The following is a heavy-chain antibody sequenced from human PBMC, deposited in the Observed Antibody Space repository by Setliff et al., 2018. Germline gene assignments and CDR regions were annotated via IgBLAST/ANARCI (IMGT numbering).Heavy chain of an antibody. Sequence: GASVKVSCKASGYTFTSYDINWVRQATGQGLEWMGWMNPNSGNTGYAQKFQGRVTITRNTSISTAYMELSSLRSEDTAVYYCARDGLKLAARSSYYYYYMDVWGKGTTVTVSS. CDR1: GYTFTSYD. J-gene: IGHJ6*03. D-gene: IGHD6-6*01. CDR3: ARDGLKLAARSSYYYYYMDV. CDR2: MNPNSGNT. V-gene: IGHV1-8*03.